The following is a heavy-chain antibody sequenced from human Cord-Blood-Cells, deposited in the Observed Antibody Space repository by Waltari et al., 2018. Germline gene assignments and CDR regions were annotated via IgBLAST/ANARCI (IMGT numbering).Heavy chain of an antibody. V-gene: IGHV1-8*03. Sequence: QVQLVQSGAEVKKPGASVKVSCKASGYTFTSYDIHWVRQATGQGLEWMGWMNPNSGNTGYAQKFQGRVTITRNTSISTAYMELSSLRSEDTAVYYCASSLTNPFYYYMDVWGKGTTVTVSS. CDR1: GYTFTSYD. D-gene: IGHD4-4*01. J-gene: IGHJ6*03. CDR2: MNPNSGNT. CDR3: ASSLTNPFYYYMDV.